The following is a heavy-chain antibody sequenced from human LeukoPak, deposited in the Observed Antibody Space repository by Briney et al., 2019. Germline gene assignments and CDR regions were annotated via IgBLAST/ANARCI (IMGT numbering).Heavy chain of an antibody. V-gene: IGHV4-30-2*01. CDR3: AAASGWSIIREDAFDI. CDR1: GGSISSGGYY. Sequence: PSDTLSLTCTVSGGSISSGGYYWSWIRQPPGKGLEWIGYIYHSGSTYYNPSLKSRVTISVDRSKNQFSLKLSSVTAADTAVYYCAAASGWSIIREDAFDIWGQGTMVTVSS. D-gene: IGHD3-3*01. J-gene: IGHJ3*02. CDR2: IYHSGST.